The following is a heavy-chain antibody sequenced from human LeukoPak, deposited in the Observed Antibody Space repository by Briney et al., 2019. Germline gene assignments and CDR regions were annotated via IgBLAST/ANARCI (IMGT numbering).Heavy chain of an antibody. J-gene: IGHJ3*02. CDR2: ISSSISVI. V-gene: IGHV3-48*02. CDR1: GFTFSSYS. Sequence: PGGSLRLSCAASGFTFSSYSMNWVRQAPGKGLEWVSYISSSISVIYYADSVMGRFTISRDNAKNSLYLQMNSLRDEDTAVYYCARDQYSGHWYYALDIWGQGTMVTVSS. CDR3: ARDQYSGHWYYALDI. D-gene: IGHD6-19*01.